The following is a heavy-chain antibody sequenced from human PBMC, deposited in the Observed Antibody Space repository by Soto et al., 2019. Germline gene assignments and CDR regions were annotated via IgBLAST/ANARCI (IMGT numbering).Heavy chain of an antibody. Sequence: SETLSLTCSVSGGSINSSSYFWGWVRQPPGKGLEWIGSIYYSGSTYYNPSLRSRVTISVDTSKNQFSLKLSSVTDADTAVFSCARDYPSGSRNWFDPWGQGTLVTVSS. CDR2: IYYSGST. D-gene: IGHD6-19*01. CDR1: GGSINSSSYF. CDR3: ARDYPSGSRNWFDP. J-gene: IGHJ5*02. V-gene: IGHV4-39*02.